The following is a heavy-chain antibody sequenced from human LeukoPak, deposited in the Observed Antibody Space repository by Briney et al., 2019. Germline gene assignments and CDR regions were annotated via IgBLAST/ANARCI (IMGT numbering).Heavy chain of an antibody. D-gene: IGHD3-22*01. J-gene: IGHJ4*02. V-gene: IGHV3-21*01. Sequence: GGSLRLPCAASGFTFSSYSMNWVRQAPGKGLEWVSSISSSSSYIYYADSVKGRFTISRDNAKNSLYLQMNSLRAEDTAVYYCARGGMYYYDSSGYLGNYWGQGTLVTVSS. CDR3: ARGGMYYYDSSGYLGNY. CDR2: ISSSSSYI. CDR1: GFTFSSYS.